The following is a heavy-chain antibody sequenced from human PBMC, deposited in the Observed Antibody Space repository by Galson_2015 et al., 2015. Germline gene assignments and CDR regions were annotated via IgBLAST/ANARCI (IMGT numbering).Heavy chain of an antibody. CDR2: ISGSGGST. J-gene: IGHJ4*02. CDR3: AKLEAVAGSYFDH. D-gene: IGHD6-19*01. CDR1: GFTFSSYA. Sequence: SLRLSCAASGFTFSSYAMSWVRQAPGKGLEWVSAISGSGGSTYYADSVKGRFTISRDNSKNTLYLQMNSLSAEDTAVYYCAKLEAVAGSYFDHWGQGTLVTVSS. V-gene: IGHV3-23*01.